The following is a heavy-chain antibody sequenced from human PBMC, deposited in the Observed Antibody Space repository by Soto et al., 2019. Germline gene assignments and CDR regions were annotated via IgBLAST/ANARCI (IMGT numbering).Heavy chain of an antibody. CDR3: ARDKGRTPLDY. CDR2: ISSSSSTI. Sequence: EVQLVESGGGLVQPGGSLRLSCAASGFTFSSYSMNWVRQAPGKGLEWVSYISSSSSTIYYADSVKGRFTISRDSAKNALYLQMISLRAEDTAVYYWARDKGRTPLDYWGQGTLVTVSA. CDR1: GFTFSSYS. D-gene: IGHD1-1*01. J-gene: IGHJ4*02. V-gene: IGHV3-48*01.